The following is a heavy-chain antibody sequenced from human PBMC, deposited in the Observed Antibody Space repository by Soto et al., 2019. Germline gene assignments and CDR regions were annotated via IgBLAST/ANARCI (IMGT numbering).Heavy chain of an antibody. CDR1: GYTFTSYG. V-gene: IGHV1-18*04. CDR2: ISAYNGNT. J-gene: IGHJ5*02. Sequence: QVQLVQSGAEVKKPGASVKVSCKASGYTFTSYGISWVRQAPGQGLEWMGWISAYNGNTNYAQKLQGRVTLTTDTYTSTAYMELRSLRSDDTDVYYCARDGVGGYSGSYWLPNWFDPWGQGTLVTASS. CDR3: ARDGVGGYSGSYWLPNWFDP. D-gene: IGHD1-26*01.